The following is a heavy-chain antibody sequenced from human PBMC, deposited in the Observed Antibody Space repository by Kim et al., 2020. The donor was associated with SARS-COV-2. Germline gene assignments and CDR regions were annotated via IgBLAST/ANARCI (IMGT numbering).Heavy chain of an antibody. CDR3: ARDYYGSGSYYYIDY. D-gene: IGHD3-10*01. V-gene: IGHV1-2*06. J-gene: IGHJ4*02. CDR1: GYTFTGYY. CDR2: INPNSGGT. Sequence: ASVKVSCKASGYTFTGYYMHWVRQAPGQGLDWMGRINPNSGGTNYAHKFQGRVTMTSDTTISTAYMELSSLSSDDTAVHYCARDYYGSGSYYYIDYWGQGTLGTGST.